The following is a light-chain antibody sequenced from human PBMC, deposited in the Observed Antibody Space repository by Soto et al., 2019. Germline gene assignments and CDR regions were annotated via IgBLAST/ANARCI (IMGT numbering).Light chain of an antibody. CDR3: QHYNSLPLT. J-gene: IGKJ4*01. CDR2: GAS. CDR1: QSVSSN. V-gene: IGKV3-15*01. Sequence: EIVMTQSPATLSVSPGERATLSCRASQSVSSNLAWYQQKPGQAPRLLIYGASTRATGIPARFSGSGSGTEFTLTISSLQSEDFAVYYCQHYNSLPLTFGGGTKV.